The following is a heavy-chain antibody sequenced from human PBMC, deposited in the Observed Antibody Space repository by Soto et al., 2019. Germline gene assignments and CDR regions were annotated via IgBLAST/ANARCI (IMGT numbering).Heavy chain of an antibody. Sequence: EVQLVESGGGLGKPGGSLRLSCAGSGFTFSNAWMNWVRQAPGKGLEWVGRIKSMPDGGTTDYAAPVKDRFTISRDDAKNTAYLQMNSLRTEDTAVYYCSTGGYYLDYWGQGTLVTVSS. CDR2: IKSMPDGGTT. CDR1: GFTFSNAW. J-gene: IGHJ4*02. V-gene: IGHV3-15*01. CDR3: STGGYYLDY.